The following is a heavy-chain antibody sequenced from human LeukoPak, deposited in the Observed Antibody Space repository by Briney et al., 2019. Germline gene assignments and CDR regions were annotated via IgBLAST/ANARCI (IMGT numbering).Heavy chain of an antibody. Sequence: GRSLRLSCAASGFTFSSYGMHWVRQAPGKGLEWVSSISSSSSYIYYADSVKGRFTISRDNAKNSLYLQMNSLRAEDTAVYYCARGDVDTAFKFDYWGQGTLVTVSS. CDR3: ARGDVDTAFKFDY. CDR2: ISSSSSYI. D-gene: IGHD5-18*01. CDR1: GFTFSSYG. J-gene: IGHJ4*02. V-gene: IGHV3-21*01.